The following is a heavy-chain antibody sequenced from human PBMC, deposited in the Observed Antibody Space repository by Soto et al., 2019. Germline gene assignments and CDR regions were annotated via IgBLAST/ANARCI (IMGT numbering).Heavy chain of an antibody. V-gene: IGHV4-39*01. Sequence: SSETLSLTCTVSGGSISSSSYYWGWIRQPPGKGLEWIGSIYYSGSTYYNPSLKSRVTISVDTSKNQFSLKLSSVTAADTAVYYCSRQSPPGIAVAGPLNYYYYYGMDVWGQGTTVTVSS. CDR3: SRQSPPGIAVAGPLNYYYYYGMDV. D-gene: IGHD6-19*01. CDR2: IYYSGST. J-gene: IGHJ6*02. CDR1: GGSISSSSYY.